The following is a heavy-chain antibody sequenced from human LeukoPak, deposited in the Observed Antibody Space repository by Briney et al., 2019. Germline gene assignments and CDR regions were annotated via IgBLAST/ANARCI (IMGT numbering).Heavy chain of an antibody. V-gene: IGHV3-53*01. Sequence: PGGFLRLSCAASGFTVSSNYMSWVRQAPGKGLEWVSVIYSGGSTYYADSVKGRFTISRDNSKNTLCLQMNSLRAEDTAVYYCATEIAVAGTGNWFDPWGQGTLVTVSS. CDR1: GFTVSSNY. CDR3: ATEIAVAGTGNWFDP. D-gene: IGHD6-19*01. J-gene: IGHJ5*02. CDR2: IYSGGST.